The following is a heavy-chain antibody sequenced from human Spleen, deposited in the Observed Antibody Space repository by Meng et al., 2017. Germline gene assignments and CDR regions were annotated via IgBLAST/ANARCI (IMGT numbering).Heavy chain of an antibody. CDR1: GFTFSRDW. CDR2: ISSDGSDT. D-gene: IGHD1-26*01. V-gene: IGHV3-74*01. J-gene: IGHJ4*02. CDR3: ARDVAGRGGY. Sequence: GESLKISCAASGFTFSRDWMHWVRQAPGEGLVWVSRISSDGSDTNYADFVKGRFTISRDNAKNTLYLQMNSLRAEDTAVYYCARDVAGRGGYWGQGTLVTVSS.